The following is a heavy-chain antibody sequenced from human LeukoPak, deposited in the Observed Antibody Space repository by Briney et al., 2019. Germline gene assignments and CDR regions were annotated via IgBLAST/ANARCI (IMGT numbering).Heavy chain of an antibody. CDR1: WLTVSSNY. V-gene: IGHV3-53*01. D-gene: IGHD3-22*01. J-gene: IGHJ4*02. Sequence: GGSLRLFCAASWLTVSSNYMSWVHQAPGKGLEWVSVIYSGGSTYYADSVKGRFTNSRDNSKNTLYLQMTSLRADDTAVYDCARGQVVISEYYFDYWGQGTLVTVSS. CDR3: ARGQVVISEYYFDY. CDR2: IYSGGST.